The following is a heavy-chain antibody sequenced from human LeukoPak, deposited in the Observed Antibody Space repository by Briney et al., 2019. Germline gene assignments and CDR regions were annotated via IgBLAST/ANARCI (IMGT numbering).Heavy chain of an antibody. J-gene: IGHJ5*02. CDR3: ARPVVAASYWFDP. CDR1: GGSFSGYY. CDR2: INHSGST. V-gene: IGHV4-34*01. Sequence: SETLSLTCAVYGGSFSGYYWSWIRQPPGKGLEWIGEINHSGSTNYNPSLKSRVTISVDTSKNQFSLKLSSVTAADTAVYYCARPVVAASYWFDPWGQGTLVTVSS. D-gene: IGHD2-15*01.